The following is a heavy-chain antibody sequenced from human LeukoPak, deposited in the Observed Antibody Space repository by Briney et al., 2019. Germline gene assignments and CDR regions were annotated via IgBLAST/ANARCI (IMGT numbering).Heavy chain of an antibody. CDR3: VKAQYDFWSGLDY. V-gene: IGHV3-64D*09. CDR2: ISGNGGST. CDR1: GFTFSRYP. D-gene: IGHD3-3*01. Sequence: GGSLRLSCSASGFTFSRYPMHWVRQAPGKGLEYVSAISGNGGSTYYADSVKGRFTISRDNSKNTLYLQMGSLRTEDTAIYYCVKAQYDFWSGLDYWGQGTLVTVSS. J-gene: IGHJ4*02.